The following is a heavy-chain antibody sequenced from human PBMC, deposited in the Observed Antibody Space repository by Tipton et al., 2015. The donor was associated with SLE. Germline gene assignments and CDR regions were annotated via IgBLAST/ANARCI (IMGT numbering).Heavy chain of an antibody. D-gene: IGHD3-16*01. V-gene: IGHV4-34*01. CDR1: GTSLTGYA. CDR3: TRGVSGYFHYCYMDV. CDR2: ISHNGSS. J-gene: IGHJ6*03. Sequence: GLVKPSETLSLTCGVSGTSLTGYAWGWSRQSPGKGLEWIGEISHNGSSNYNPSLKSRVTMSLDKSNTQVSLGLLSVTAADTAVYYCTRGVSGYFHYCYMDVWGKGTTVTISS.